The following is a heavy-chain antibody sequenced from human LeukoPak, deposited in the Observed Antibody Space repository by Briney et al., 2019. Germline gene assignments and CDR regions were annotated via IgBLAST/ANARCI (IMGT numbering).Heavy chain of an antibody. CDR1: DDSVRSSF. CDR3: AKGSGWYFH. V-gene: IGHV4-59*02. Sequence: SETLPLTCTVSDDSVRSSFWSWIRQPPGKGLEWIAYMYYTGSTDYNPSLKSRVTISIDTSKNQISLRLTSVTAADTAVYYCAKGSGWYFHWGQGTLVTVSS. D-gene: IGHD6-19*01. J-gene: IGHJ4*02. CDR2: MYYTGST.